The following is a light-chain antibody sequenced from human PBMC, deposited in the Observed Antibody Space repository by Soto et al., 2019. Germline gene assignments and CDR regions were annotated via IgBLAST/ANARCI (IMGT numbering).Light chain of an antibody. CDR1: QSVSGSY. V-gene: IGKV3-20*01. J-gene: IGKJ1*01. CDR2: ATS. Sequence: EIVLTQSPGTLSLSPGERATLSCRASQSVSGSYLAWYQQKYGQAPRLLIYATSRRATGIPDRFSGSWSGTDLTLTISRLEPEDFAVYYCHQYGSSPWTFGQGTTVEIK. CDR3: HQYGSSPWT.